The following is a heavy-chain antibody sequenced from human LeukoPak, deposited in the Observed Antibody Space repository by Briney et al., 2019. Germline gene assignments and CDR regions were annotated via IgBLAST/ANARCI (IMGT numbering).Heavy chain of an antibody. CDR1: GYTFTGYY. D-gene: IGHD2-21*02. Sequence: ASVKVSCKASGYTFTGYYMHWVRQAPGQGLEWMGWINPNSGGTNYAQKFQGRVTMTRDTSISTAYMELSRLRSDDTAVYYCATLGVYCGGDSYSVEVFDYWGQGTLVTVSS. CDR3: ATLGVYCGGDSYSVEVFDY. CDR2: INPNSGGT. J-gene: IGHJ4*02. V-gene: IGHV1-2*02.